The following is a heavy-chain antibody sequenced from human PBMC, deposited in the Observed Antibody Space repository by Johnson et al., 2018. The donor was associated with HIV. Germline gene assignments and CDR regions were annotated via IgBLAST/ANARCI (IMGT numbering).Heavy chain of an antibody. CDR1: GFTFSNVW. CDR2: IKSKTDGGTT. V-gene: IGHV3-15*01. D-gene: IGHD2-15*01. J-gene: IGHJ3*02. Sequence: VQLVESGGGLVQPGGSLILSCAASGFTFSNVWMSWVRQTPGKGLEWVGRIKSKTDGGTTDYAAHVQGRVTISRDDSKNTLYLQRNSLKTEDTAVYYCTTIWTTLGYCSGGSCDDAFDIWGQGTMVTVSS. CDR3: TTIWTTLGYCSGGSCDDAFDI.